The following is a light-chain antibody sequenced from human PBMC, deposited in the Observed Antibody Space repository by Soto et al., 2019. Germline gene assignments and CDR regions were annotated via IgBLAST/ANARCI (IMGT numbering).Light chain of an antibody. CDR1: QSIARSY. V-gene: IGKV3-20*01. J-gene: IGKJ3*01. CDR2: GAT. Sequence: EIVLTQSPGTLSLSPGERATLSCRASQSIARSYIVWYQQKPGQAPRLLIYGATNRATGIPDRFSGSGSGTDFALAISGLEPEYVSVYYCQHCAPSSYTCGRGTKMDIK. CDR3: QHCAPSSYT.